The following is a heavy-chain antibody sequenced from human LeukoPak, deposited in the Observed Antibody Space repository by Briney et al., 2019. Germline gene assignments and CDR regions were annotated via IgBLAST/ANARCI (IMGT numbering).Heavy chain of an antibody. J-gene: IGHJ5*02. CDR3: AKAEWESNWFDP. V-gene: IGHV3-30*18. CDR2: ISYDGSNK. D-gene: IGHD1-26*01. Sequence: PGGSLRLSCAASGFTFSSYGMPWVRQAPGKGLEWVAVISYDGSNKYYADSVKGRFTISRDNSKNTLYLQMNSLRAEDTAVYYCAKAEWESNWFDPWGQGTLVTVSS. CDR1: GFTFSSYG.